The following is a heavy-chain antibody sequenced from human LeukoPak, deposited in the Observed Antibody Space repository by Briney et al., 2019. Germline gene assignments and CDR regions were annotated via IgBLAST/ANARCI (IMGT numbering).Heavy chain of an antibody. Sequence: GGSLRLSCGASGFTVSSNYMSWVRQAPGKGLEWVSVIYSGGSTYYADSVKGRFTISRDKSKNTLYLQMNSLRAEDTAVYYCARATRIAAAEYYFDYWGQGTLVTVSS. CDR1: GFTVSSNY. CDR2: IYSGGST. D-gene: IGHD6-13*01. J-gene: IGHJ4*02. CDR3: ARATRIAAAEYYFDY. V-gene: IGHV3-53*01.